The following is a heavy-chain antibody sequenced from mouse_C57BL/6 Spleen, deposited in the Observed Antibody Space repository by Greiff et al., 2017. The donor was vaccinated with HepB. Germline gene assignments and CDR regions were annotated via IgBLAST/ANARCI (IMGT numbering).Heavy chain of an antibody. CDR2: IRLKSDNYAT. CDR3: TDYDGGGYYAMDY. D-gene: IGHD1-1*01. Sequence: EVQLVESGGGLVQPGGSMKLSCVASGFTFSNYWMNWVRQSPEKGLEWVAPIRLKSDNYATHYAESVKGRFTISRDDSKSSVYLQMNNLRAENTGIYYCTDYDGGGYYAMDYWGQGTSVTVSS. V-gene: IGHV6-3*01. CDR1: GFTFSNYW. J-gene: IGHJ4*01.